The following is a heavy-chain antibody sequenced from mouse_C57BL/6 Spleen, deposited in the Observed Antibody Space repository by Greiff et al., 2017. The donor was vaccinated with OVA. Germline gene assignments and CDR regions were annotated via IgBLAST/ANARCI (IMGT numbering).Heavy chain of an antibody. CDR2: IDPETGGT. Sequence: QVQLQQSGAELVRPGASVTLSCKASGYTFTDYEMHWVKQTPVHGLEWIGAIDPETGGTAYNQKFKGKAILTADKSSSTAYMELRSLTSEDSAVYYCTRDRYYGSSPFAYWGQGTLVTVSA. V-gene: IGHV1-15*01. J-gene: IGHJ3*01. D-gene: IGHD1-1*01. CDR3: TRDRYYGSSPFAY. CDR1: GYTFTDYE.